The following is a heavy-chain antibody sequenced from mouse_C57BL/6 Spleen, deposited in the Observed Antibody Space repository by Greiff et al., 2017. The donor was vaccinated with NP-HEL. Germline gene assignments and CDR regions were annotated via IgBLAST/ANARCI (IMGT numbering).Heavy chain of an antibody. J-gene: IGHJ4*01. CDR2: IYPGDGDT. V-gene: IGHV1-82*01. CDR3: AREGGGYDYAMDY. Sequence: VKVVESGPELVKPGASVKISCKASGYAFSSSWMNWVKQRPGKGLEWIGRIYPGDGDTNYNGKFKGKATLTADKSSSTAYMQLSSLTSEDSAVYFCAREGGGYDYAMDYWGQGTSVTVSS. CDR1: GYAFSSSW. D-gene: IGHD2-2*01.